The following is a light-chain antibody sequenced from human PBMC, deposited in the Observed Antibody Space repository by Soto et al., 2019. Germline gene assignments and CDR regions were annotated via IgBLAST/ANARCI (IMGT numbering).Light chain of an antibody. CDR1: QGISSY. J-gene: IGKJ5*01. Sequence: VIWMTQSPSLLSASTGDRVTISCRMRQGISSYLACYQQKPGTAPELLFYAAYTLQSGVPSRFSGSGAGTEFTLTISCLQSEDFATYYCQQYYSFPRTFGQGTRREIK. V-gene: IGKV1D-8*01. CDR3: QQYYSFPRT. CDR2: AAY.